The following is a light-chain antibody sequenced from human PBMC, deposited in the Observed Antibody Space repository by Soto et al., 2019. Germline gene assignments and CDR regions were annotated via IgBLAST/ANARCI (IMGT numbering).Light chain of an antibody. CDR1: QSISSH. V-gene: IGKV3-11*01. CDR3: QQRPKWPLT. Sequence: EIVLTQSPATLSLSPGERATLSCRASQSISSHLAWYQQKPGQAPRLLMYDVSNRATDIPARFSGSGSGTDCTLTISSLEPEDFAVDYCQQRPKWPLTFGGGTKVEFK. J-gene: IGKJ4*01. CDR2: DVS.